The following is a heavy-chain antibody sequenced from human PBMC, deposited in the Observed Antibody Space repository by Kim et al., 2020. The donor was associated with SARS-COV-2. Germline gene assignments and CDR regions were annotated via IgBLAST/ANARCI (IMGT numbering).Heavy chain of an antibody. CDR1: GFTFSTYA. D-gene: IGHD6-13*01. CDR2: INHSGDDV. Sequence: GGSLRLSCAASGFTFSTYAMSWVRQAPGKGLEWVSVINHSGDDVYYADSVKGRFTISRDNSKNTLFLQMSSLRAEDTAVYFCAKARYSNSWYPDHFDYWG. V-gene: IGHV3-23*01. J-gene: IGHJ4*01. CDR3: AKARYSNSWYPDHFDY.